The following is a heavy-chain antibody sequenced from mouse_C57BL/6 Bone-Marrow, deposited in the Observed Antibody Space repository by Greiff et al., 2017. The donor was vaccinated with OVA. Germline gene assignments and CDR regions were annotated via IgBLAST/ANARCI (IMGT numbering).Heavy chain of an antibody. V-gene: IGHV1-59*01. J-gene: IGHJ2*01. CDR3: ARNSNYVLDY. CDR2: IDPSDSYT. Sequence: VQLQQPGAELVRPGTSVKLSCKASGYTFTSYWMHWVKQRPGQGLEWIGVIDPSDSYTNYNQKFKGKATLTVDTSSSTAYMQLSSLTSEDSAVYYCARNSNYVLDYWGQGTTLTVSS. CDR1: GYTFTSYW. D-gene: IGHD2-5*01.